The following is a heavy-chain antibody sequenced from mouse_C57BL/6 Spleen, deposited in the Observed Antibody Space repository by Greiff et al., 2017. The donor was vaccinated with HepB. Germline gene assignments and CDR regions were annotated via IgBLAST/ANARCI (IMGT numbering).Heavy chain of an antibody. CDR1: GYTFTSYW. Sequence: VQLQQPGAELVRPGPSVKLSCKASGYTFTSYWMHWVKQRPGQGLEWIGVIDPSDSYTNYNQKFKGKATLTVDTSSSTAYMQLSSLTSEDSAVYYCARSGVYWYFDVWGTGTTVTVSS. CDR2: IDPSDSYT. J-gene: IGHJ1*03. CDR3: ARSGVYWYFDV. D-gene: IGHD3-1*01. V-gene: IGHV1-59*01.